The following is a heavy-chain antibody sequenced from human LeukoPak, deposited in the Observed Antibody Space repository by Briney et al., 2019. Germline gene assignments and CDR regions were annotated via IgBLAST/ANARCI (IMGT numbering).Heavy chain of an antibody. V-gene: IGHV4-59*12. J-gene: IGHJ6*04. CDR1: GGSISHYY. D-gene: IGHD3-10*01. CDR3: ARDRQGMDRGMMDV. Sequence: SETLSLTCTVSGGSISHYYWLWIRQPPGKGLEWIGYISYNGITNYNPSLKSRVTISVDTSKSQFSLRLTSATAADTAVYYCARDRQGMDRGMMDVWGKGTTVTVSS. CDR2: ISYNGIT.